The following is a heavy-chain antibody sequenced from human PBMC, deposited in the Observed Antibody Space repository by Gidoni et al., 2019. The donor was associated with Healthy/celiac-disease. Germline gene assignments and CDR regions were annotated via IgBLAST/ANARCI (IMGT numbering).Heavy chain of an antibody. CDR1: GFTFSSYG. CDR2: IWYDGSNK. CDR3: ARGVGNYRPPNWFDP. J-gene: IGHJ5*02. Sequence: QVQLVESGGGVVQPGRSLSLSCAASGFTFSSYGMHWVRQAPGKGLEWVEVIWYDGSNKYYADSVKGRFTISRDNSKNTLYLQMNSLRAEDTAVYYCARGVGNYRPPNWFDPWGQGTLVTVSS. D-gene: IGHD1-7*01. V-gene: IGHV3-33*01.